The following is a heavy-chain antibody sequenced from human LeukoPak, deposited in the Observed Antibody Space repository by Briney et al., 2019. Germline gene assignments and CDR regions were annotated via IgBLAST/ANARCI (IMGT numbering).Heavy chain of an antibody. V-gene: IGHV4-34*01. CDR1: GGSFSGYY. Sequence: SETLSLTCAVYGGSFSGYYWSWIRQPPGKGLEWIGEINHSGSTNYNPSLKSRVTISVDTSKNQFSLKLSSATAADTAVYYCARHKGSGKLIDYWGQGTLDTVSS. CDR2: INHSGST. CDR3: ARHKGSGKLIDY. D-gene: IGHD3-10*01. J-gene: IGHJ4*02.